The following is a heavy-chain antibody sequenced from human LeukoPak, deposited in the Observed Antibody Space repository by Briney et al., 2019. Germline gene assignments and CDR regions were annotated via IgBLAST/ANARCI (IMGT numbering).Heavy chain of an antibody. CDR3: ARTYCSSTSCYASHAFDI. V-gene: IGHV1-2*02. J-gene: IGHJ3*02. D-gene: IGHD2-2*01. CDR2: INPNSGGT. CDR1: GYTFTGYY. Sequence: ASVKVSCKASGYTFTGYYIHWFRQAPGQGLEWMGWINPNSGGTNYEQKFQGRVTMTRDTSISTAYMELSRLRSDDTAVYYCARTYCSSTSCYASHAFDIWGEGTMVTVSS.